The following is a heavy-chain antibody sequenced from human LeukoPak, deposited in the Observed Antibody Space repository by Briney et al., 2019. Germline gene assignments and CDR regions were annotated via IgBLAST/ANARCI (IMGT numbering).Heavy chain of an antibody. CDR2: IYTSGST. CDR1: GGSLSSGSYY. V-gene: IGHV4-61*02. D-gene: IGHD3-10*01. J-gene: IGHJ3*02. Sequence: PSETLSLTCTVSGGSLSSGSYYWRWLRQPAGKGLEWIGRIYTSGSTNYNPSLKSRVTISVDTSKNQFSLKLSSVTAADMAVYYCARDLWFGASRAFNIWGQGTMIIVSS. CDR3: ARDLWFGASRAFNI.